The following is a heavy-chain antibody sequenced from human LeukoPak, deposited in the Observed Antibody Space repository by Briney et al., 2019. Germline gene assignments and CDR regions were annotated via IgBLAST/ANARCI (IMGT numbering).Heavy chain of an antibody. CDR2: IWYDGSND. Sequence: PGRSLRLSCAASGFVFRSYGMHWFRQAPGKGLEWVAVIWYDGSNDKYADSAKGRFTISRDNSKNILYLQMNSLRVEDTAVYYCASSNAWGQGTLVTVSS. CDR1: GFVFRSYG. J-gene: IGHJ4*02. CDR3: ASSNA. V-gene: IGHV3-33*01. D-gene: IGHD3-16*01.